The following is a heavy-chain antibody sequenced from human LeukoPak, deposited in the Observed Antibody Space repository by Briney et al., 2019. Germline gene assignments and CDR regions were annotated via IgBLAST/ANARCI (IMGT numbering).Heavy chain of an antibody. J-gene: IGHJ4*02. CDR2: IYYSGST. V-gene: IGHV4-39*01. CDR1: GGSVNRGTFF. Sequence: PSETLSLTCAVSGGSVNRGTFFWTWIRQPPGKGLEWIGSIYYSGSTYYNPSLKSRVTISVDTSKNQFSLKLSSVTAADTAVYYCARSPAGGSDFDYWGQGTLVTVSS. CDR3: ARSPAGGSDFDY. D-gene: IGHD5-12*01.